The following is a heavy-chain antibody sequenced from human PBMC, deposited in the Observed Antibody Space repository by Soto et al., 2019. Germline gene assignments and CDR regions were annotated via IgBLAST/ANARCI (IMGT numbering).Heavy chain of an antibody. Sequence: GGSLRLSCAASGFTFSSYGMNWVRQAPGKGLEWVSSISSSSSYIYYADSVKGRFTISRDNAKNSLYLQMNSLRAEDTAVYYCARYSGSPLGMDVWGQGTTVTVSS. V-gene: IGHV3-21*01. CDR2: ISSSSSYI. CDR3: ARYSGSPLGMDV. D-gene: IGHD1-26*01. J-gene: IGHJ6*02. CDR1: GFTFSSYG.